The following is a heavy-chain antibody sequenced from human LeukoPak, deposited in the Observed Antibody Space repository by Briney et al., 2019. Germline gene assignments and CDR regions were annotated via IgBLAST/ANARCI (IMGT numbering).Heavy chain of an antibody. CDR2: IYYSGST. Sequence: QPSETLSLTCTVSGGSVSFYYRSWIRQPPGKGLEWIGYIYYSGSTNYNPSLKSRVTISVDTSKNQFSLKVSSVTAADTAVYYCARDARGSSYMDVWGQGTTVTVSS. CDR1: GGSVSFYY. D-gene: IGHD3-10*01. J-gene: IGHJ6*02. V-gene: IGHV4-59*02. CDR3: ARDARGSSYMDV.